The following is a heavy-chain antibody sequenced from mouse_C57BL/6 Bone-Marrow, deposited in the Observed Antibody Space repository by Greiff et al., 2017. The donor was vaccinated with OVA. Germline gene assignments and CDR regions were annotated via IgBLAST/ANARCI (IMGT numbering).Heavy chain of an antibody. Sequence: VHVKQSGGDLVKPGGSLKLSCAASGFTFSSYGMSWVRQTPDKRLEWVATISSGGSYTYYPDSVKGRFTISRDNAKNTLYLQMSSLKSEDTAMYYCARRLGPSMDYWGQGTSVTVSS. CDR2: ISSGGSYT. CDR3: ARRLGPSMDY. J-gene: IGHJ4*01. V-gene: IGHV5-6*01. CDR1: GFTFSSYG. D-gene: IGHD3-3*01.